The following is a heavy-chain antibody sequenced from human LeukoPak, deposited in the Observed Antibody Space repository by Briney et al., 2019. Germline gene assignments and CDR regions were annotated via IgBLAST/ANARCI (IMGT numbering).Heavy chain of an antibody. V-gene: IGHV4-4*07. CDR2: IYTSGST. Sequence: PSETLSLTCTVSGGSISSYYWSWIRQPAGKGLKWIGRIYTSGSTNYNPSLKSRVTMLVDTSKNQFSLKLSSVTAADTAVYYCARDHTVVVPAARDGWFDPWGQGTLVTVSS. D-gene: IGHD2-2*01. CDR1: GGSISSYY. J-gene: IGHJ5*02. CDR3: ARDHTVVVPAARDGWFDP.